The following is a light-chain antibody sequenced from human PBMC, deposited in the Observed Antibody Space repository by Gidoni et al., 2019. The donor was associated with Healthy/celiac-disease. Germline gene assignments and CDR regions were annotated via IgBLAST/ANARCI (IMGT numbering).Light chain of an antibody. CDR3: QQRSNWPLT. J-gene: IGKJ4*01. Sequence: EIVLTQSPATLSLSPGERATLSCRASQSVSSYLAWLQQKPGQAPRLLIYDASNRATGIPARFSGSGSGTDFTLPISSLEPEDFAVYYCQQRSNWPLTFGGGTKVEIK. CDR1: QSVSSY. V-gene: IGKV3-11*01. CDR2: DAS.